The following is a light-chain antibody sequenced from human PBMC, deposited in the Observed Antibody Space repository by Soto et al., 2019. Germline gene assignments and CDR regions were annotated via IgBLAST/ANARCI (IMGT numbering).Light chain of an antibody. Sequence: QSVLTQPRSVSGSPGQSVTISCTGTSXDVGAYNYVSWYQQHPGKAPKFMIYDVSKRPSGVPDRFSGSKSGNTASLTISGLQAEDEADYYCCSYAGTYSYVFGTGTKVTVL. V-gene: IGLV2-11*01. CDR3: CSYAGTYSYV. CDR2: DVS. J-gene: IGLJ1*01. CDR1: SXDVGAYNY.